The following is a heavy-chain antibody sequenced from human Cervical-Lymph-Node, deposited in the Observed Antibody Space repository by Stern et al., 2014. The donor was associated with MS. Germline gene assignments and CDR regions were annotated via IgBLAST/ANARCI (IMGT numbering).Heavy chain of an antibody. J-gene: IGHJ6*02. V-gene: IGHV3-30-3*01. Sequence: VQLVESGGGVVQPGRSLRVSCAGSGFTFRSYPIYWVRQAPGKGLEWLGFITYDGSKTHYEDSVKGRFTLSRDNSKNTVSLQMNSLTTEDTAVYFCARGSRGMDVWGQGTTVTVSS. D-gene: IGHD3-10*01. CDR1: GFTFRSYP. CDR2: ITYDGSKT. CDR3: ARGSRGMDV.